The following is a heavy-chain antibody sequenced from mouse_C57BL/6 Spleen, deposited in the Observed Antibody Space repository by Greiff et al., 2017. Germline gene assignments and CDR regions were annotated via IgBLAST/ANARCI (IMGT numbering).Heavy chain of an antibody. CDR3: ARRGAYGNYHDY. CDR2: IHPNSGST. V-gene: IGHV1-64*01. J-gene: IGHJ2*01. Sequence: QVQLQQSGAELVKPGASVKLSCKASGYTFTSYWMHWVKQRPGQGLEWIGMIHPNSGSTNYNEKFKSKATLTVDKSSSTAYMQLSSLTSEDSAVYYCARRGAYGNYHDYWGQGTTLTVSS. D-gene: IGHD2-1*01. CDR1: GYTFTSYW.